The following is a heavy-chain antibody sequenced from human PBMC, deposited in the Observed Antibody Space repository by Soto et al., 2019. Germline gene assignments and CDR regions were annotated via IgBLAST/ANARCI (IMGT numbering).Heavy chain of an antibody. CDR2: IYHSGST. Sequence: QLQLQESGSGLVKPSQTLSLTCAVSGGSISSGGYSWSWIRQPPGKGLEWIGYIYHSGSTYYNPSLKGRVPISVDRSKKQFPLKLSSVTAADKAVYYCSRGQVVAAQHWGQGTLVTVSS. CDR3: SRGQVVAAQH. D-gene: IGHD2-15*01. CDR1: GGSISSGGYS. J-gene: IGHJ4*02. V-gene: IGHV4-30-2*01.